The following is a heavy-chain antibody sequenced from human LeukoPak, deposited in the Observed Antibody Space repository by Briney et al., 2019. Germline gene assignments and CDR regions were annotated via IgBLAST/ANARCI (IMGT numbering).Heavy chain of an antibody. CDR3: ARRPYSRNWFDP. CDR1: GGSITSSSYY. V-gene: IGHV4-39*01. D-gene: IGHD2-21*01. Sequence: PSETLSLTCTVSGGSITSSSYYWGWIRQPPGKGLEWIGSIYYSGSTYYNPSLKSRVTISVDTSENQFSLKLSSVTAADTAVYYCARRPYSRNWFDPWGQGTLVTVSS. CDR2: IYYSGST. J-gene: IGHJ5*02.